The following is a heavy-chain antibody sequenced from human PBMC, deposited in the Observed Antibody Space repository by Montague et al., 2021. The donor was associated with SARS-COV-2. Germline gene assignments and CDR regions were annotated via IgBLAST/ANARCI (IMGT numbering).Heavy chain of an antibody. CDR2: ISHSGST. D-gene: IGHD2-15*01. CDR1: GGSFGGCY. J-gene: IGHJ6*02. CDR3: ARGSGCSGGSCYSAWDRYYPDGMDV. V-gene: IGHV4-34*01. Sequence: SETLSLTCAVYGGSFGGCYWCWIRQPPGAGLEWVGEISHSGSTNYNPSLTSRSPISVATSKSQFSLALSSVTAADTAAYYCARGSGCSGGSCYSAWDRYYPDGMDVWGQGTTVTVSS.